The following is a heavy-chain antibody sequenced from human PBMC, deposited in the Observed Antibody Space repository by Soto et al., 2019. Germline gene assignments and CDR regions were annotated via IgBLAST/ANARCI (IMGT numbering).Heavy chain of an antibody. D-gene: IGHD3-22*01. CDR2: IRSKANSYAT. J-gene: IGHJ5*02. Sequence: GGSLRPSCAASGFTFSGSAMHWVRQASGKGLEWVGRIRSKANSYATAYAASVKGRFTISRDDSKNTAYLQMNSLKTEDTAVYYCTRPGYYDSRGQTWGQGTLVTVSS. V-gene: IGHV3-73*01. CDR1: GFTFSGSA. CDR3: TRPGYYDSRGQT.